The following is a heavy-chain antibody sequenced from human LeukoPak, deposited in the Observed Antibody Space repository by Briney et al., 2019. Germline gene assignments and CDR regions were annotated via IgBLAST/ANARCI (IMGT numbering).Heavy chain of an antibody. V-gene: IGHV4-34*01. CDR1: GFTFSSYA. CDR3: ARDTYYYDSSGSSYYYYYMDV. D-gene: IGHD3-22*01. J-gene: IGHJ6*03. Sequence: GSLRLSCAASGFTFSSYAMSWIRQPPGKGLEWIGEINHSGSTNYNPSLKSRVTISVDTSKNQFSLKLSSVTAADTAVYYCARDTYYYDSSGSSYYYYYMDVWGKGTTVTVSS. CDR2: INHSGST.